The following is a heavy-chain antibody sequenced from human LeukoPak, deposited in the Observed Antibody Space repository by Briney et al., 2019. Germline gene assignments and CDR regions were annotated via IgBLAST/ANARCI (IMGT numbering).Heavy chain of an antibody. D-gene: IGHD3-3*01. CDR1: GFSISSFY. Sequence: SVTLSLKCSVYGFSISSFYWSWLGPRPGKGLVGCGYIYYSGSTYYKPSLKSRVTISVDTSKNQFCLKLSSVTAADTAVYYCARDHGNDFWSGYYPMDVWGKGTTVTVSS. J-gene: IGHJ6*03. CDR3: ARDHGNDFWSGYYPMDV. CDR2: IYYSGST. V-gene: IGHV4-59*01.